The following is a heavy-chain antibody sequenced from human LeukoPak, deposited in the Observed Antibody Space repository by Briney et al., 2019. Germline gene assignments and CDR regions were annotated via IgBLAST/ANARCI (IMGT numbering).Heavy chain of an antibody. Sequence: EASVKVSCKASGYTFTGYYMHWVRQAPGQGLEWMGWINPNSGGTNYAQKFQGRVTMTRDTSISTAYMELSRLRSDDTAVYYCARYGDYPRYYYYMDVWGKGTTVTVS. CDR3: ARYGDYPRYYYYMDV. J-gene: IGHJ6*03. CDR1: GYTFTGYY. CDR2: INPNSGGT. D-gene: IGHD4-17*01. V-gene: IGHV1-2*02.